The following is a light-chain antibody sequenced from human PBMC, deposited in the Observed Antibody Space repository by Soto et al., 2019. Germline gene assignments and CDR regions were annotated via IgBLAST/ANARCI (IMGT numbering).Light chain of an antibody. CDR1: QSINRW. J-gene: IGKJ1*01. Sequence: DIQMTQSPSTLSASVGDRVTITCRASQSINRWLVWYQQKPGKAPKVLIFDASILASGGPSRFSGSGSGTEFTLTISSLQPDDFATYYCQQYNNYLTWTFGQGTKVDIK. CDR3: QQYNNYLTWT. V-gene: IGKV1-5*01. CDR2: DAS.